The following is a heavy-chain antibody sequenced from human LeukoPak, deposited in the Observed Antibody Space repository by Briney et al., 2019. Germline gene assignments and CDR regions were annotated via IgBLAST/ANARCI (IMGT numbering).Heavy chain of an antibody. V-gene: IGHV3-21*01. J-gene: IGHJ4*02. CDR1: EFAFSSFT. Sequence: GGSLRLSCAASEFAFSSFTMNWVRQAPGKGLEWVSSISGSSTYIYYADSVKGRFTISRDNAKNSLYLQTNSLRAEDTAVYYCARGRDGYNWDLDYWGQGTLVTVSS. CDR3: ARGRDGYNWDLDY. D-gene: IGHD5-24*01. CDR2: ISGSSTYI.